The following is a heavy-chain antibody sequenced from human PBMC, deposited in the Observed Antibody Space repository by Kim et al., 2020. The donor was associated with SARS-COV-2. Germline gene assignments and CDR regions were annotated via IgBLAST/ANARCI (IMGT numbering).Heavy chain of an antibody. CDR2: IYYSGST. CDR1: GGSISSYY. D-gene: IGHD1-1*01. V-gene: IGHV4-59*01. CDR3: ARDHREWVQYAANWYFDL. Sequence: SETLSLTCTVSGGSISSYYWSWIRQPPGKGLEWIGYIYYSGSTNYNPSLKSRVTISVDTSKNQFTLKLSSVTAAGTAVYYCARDHREWVQYAANWYFDLWGRGTLVTVSS. J-gene: IGHJ2*01.